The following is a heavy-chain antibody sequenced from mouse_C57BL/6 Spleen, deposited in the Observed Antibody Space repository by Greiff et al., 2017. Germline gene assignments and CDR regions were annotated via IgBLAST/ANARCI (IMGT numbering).Heavy chain of an antibody. CDR3: AKYYYRISYDGYFDY. CDR2: IYPGSGNT. Sequence: QVQLQQSGAELVRPGASVKLSCKASGYTFPDYYINWVKQRPGQGLEWIARIYPGSGNTYYNEKFKSKATLTAEKSSSTAYMQLSSLTSEASAVYFCAKYYYRISYDGYFDYWGQVTTHAVSS. J-gene: IGHJ2*01. CDR1: GYTFPDYY. V-gene: IGHV1-76*01. D-gene: IGHD1-1*01.